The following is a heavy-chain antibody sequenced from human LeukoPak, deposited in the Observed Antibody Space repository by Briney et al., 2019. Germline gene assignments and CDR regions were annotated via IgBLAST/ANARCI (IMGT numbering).Heavy chain of an antibody. D-gene: IGHD6-6*01. CDR2: ISGSGGST. CDR1: GFTFXSXA. J-gene: IGHJ4*02. V-gene: IGHV3-23*01. Sequence: SLRLSXXXXGFTFXSXAMSWVRXAPGKGLEWVSAISGSGGSTYYADSVKGRFTISRDNSKKTVYLQMNSLRGEDTAVYYCAKDGVYSSSADFDYWGQGTLVTVSS. CDR3: AKDGVYSSSADFDY.